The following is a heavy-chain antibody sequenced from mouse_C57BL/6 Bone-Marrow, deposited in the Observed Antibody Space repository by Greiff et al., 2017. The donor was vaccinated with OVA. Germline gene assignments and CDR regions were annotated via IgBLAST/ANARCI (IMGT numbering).Heavy chain of an antibody. J-gene: IGHJ2*01. V-gene: IGHV3-6*01. Sequence: EVKLMESGPGLVKPSQSLSLTCSVTGYSITSGYYWNWIRQFPGNKLEWMGYISYDGSNNYNPSLKNRISITRDTSKNQFFLKLNSVTTEDTATYYCATTYYSNRFDYWGQGTTLTVSS. CDR1: GYSITSGYY. CDR3: ATTYYSNRFDY. D-gene: IGHD2-5*01. CDR2: ISYDGSN.